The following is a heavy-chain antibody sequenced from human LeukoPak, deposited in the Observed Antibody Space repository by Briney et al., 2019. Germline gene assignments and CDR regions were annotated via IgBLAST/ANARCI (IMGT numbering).Heavy chain of an antibody. CDR1: GFTFSDHY. J-gene: IGHJ5*02. V-gene: IGHV3-7*01. CDR2: IKQDGSEK. CDR3: TRDKWFDP. Sequence: GRSLRLSCAASGFTFSDHYMDWVRQAPGKGLEWVANIKQDGSEKYYVDSVKGRFTISRDNAKNSLYLQMNSLRAEDTAVYYCTRDKWFDPWGQGTLVTVSS.